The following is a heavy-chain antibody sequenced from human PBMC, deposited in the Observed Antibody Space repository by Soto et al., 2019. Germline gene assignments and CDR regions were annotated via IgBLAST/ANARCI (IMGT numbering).Heavy chain of an antibody. CDR3: ARPQGGSGWFDAFDI. CDR2: IYYSGST. D-gene: IGHD6-19*01. Sequence: SETLSLTCTVSGGSVSSGSYYWSWIRQPPGKGLEWIGYIYYSGSTNYNPSLKSRVTISVDTSKNKFSLKLSSVTAADTAVYYCARPQGGSGWFDAFDIWGQGKMVTVS. J-gene: IGHJ3*02. CDR1: GGSVSSGSYY. V-gene: IGHV4-61*01.